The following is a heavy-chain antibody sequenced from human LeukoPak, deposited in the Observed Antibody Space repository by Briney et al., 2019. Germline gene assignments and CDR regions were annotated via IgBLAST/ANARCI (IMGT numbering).Heavy chain of an antibody. CDR2: ISYGGNT. V-gene: IGHV4-59*01. CDR3: GRGRVYFYGSGSRYLDDAFDV. Sequence: WETLSLTCSVSGDSISSYYWSWIRQSPEKGLEWVGCISYGGNTKYNPSLKSRVTISADTSKFSLKLSSVTAADTAVYYCGRGRVYFYGSGSRYLDDAFDVWGRGTTVTVSS. CDR1: GDSISSYY. D-gene: IGHD3-10*01. J-gene: IGHJ3*01.